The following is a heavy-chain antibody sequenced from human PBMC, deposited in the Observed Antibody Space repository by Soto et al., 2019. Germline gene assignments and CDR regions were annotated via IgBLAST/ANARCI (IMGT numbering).Heavy chain of an antibody. V-gene: IGHV3-33*01. Sequence: QVQLMESGGGVVQPGRSLRLSCTVSGFSFSSYGFHWVRQAPGKGLEWVGVIWYDGSNKYYGDSVKGRFSISRDNSKNTMYLQMNSLRAEDTAVYYCARDTGVTHYYFDYWGQGALVTVSS. J-gene: IGHJ4*02. CDR2: IWYDGSNK. CDR3: ARDTGVTHYYFDY. CDR1: GFSFSSYG. D-gene: IGHD2-21*02.